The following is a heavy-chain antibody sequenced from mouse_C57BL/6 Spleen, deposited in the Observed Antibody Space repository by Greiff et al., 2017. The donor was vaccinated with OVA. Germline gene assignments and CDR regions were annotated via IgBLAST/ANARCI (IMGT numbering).Heavy chain of an antibody. CDR2: ISSGGDYI. V-gene: IGHV5-9-1*02. Sequence: EVKLVESGEGLVKPGGSLKLSCAASGFTFSSYAMSWVRQTPEKRLEWVAYISSGGDYIYYADTVKGRFTISRDNARNTLYLQMSSLKSEDTAMYYCTRASDIYDGFDYWGQGTTLTVSS. CDR3: TRASDIYDGFDY. D-gene: IGHD2-3*01. CDR1: GFTFSSYA. J-gene: IGHJ2*01.